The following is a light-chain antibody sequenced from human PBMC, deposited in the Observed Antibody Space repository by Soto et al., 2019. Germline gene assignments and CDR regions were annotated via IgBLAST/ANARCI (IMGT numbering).Light chain of an antibody. CDR3: PAWDDALSGHV. J-gene: IGLJ1*01. CDR1: NSNIESNY. V-gene: IGLV1-47*01. CDR2: RNT. Sequence: QSVLTQPPSVSGTPGQGGTISCSGSNSNIESNYVYWYQHLPGTAPKLIIYRNTQRHSGVPDRFSASKSGTSASLAISGLRSEDDADYYCPAWDDALSGHVFGSGAKLTVL.